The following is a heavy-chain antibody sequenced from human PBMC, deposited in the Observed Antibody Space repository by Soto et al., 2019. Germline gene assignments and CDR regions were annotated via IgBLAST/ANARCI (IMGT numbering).Heavy chain of an antibody. CDR3: AKATATGGGGFDI. V-gene: IGHV3-23*01. Sequence: EVQMLESGGGLVQPGGSLRLSCAASGFICTSYDMSWVRQAPGKGLEWVSTILVAGGTHYEDSVKGRFMISRDRSKNTVYLHMNSLTAGDTAVYYCAKATATGGGGFDICGQGTMVTVSS. J-gene: IGHJ3*02. CDR2: ILVAGGT. CDR1: GFICTSYD. D-gene: IGHD2-8*02.